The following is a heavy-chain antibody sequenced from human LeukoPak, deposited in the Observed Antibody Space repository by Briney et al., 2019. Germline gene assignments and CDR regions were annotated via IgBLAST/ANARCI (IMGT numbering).Heavy chain of an antibody. Sequence: SETLSLTCTVSGGSLSDYYWSWLRQPPGKGLEWIAYIYDSGSTNYNPSLTSRVTISVDTSKNQFSLKLSSVTAADTAVYYCARLTDSGVDYWGQGTLVTVSS. J-gene: IGHJ4*02. CDR3: ARLTDSGVDY. CDR2: IYDSGST. V-gene: IGHV4-59*08. CDR1: GGSLSDYY. D-gene: IGHD6-19*01.